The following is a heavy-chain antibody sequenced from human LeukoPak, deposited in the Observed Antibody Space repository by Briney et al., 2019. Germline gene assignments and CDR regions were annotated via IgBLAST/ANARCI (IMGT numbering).Heavy chain of an antibody. D-gene: IGHD3-9*01. V-gene: IGHV3-23*01. CDR2: VSGVVDKT. CDR1: GFTFSSYT. J-gene: IGHJ4*02. Sequence: GGSLRLSCVGSGFTFSSYTMTWVRQAPGKGLEWVSSVSGVVDKTHYADSVRGRFTVSRDNSRNTLYLQLSSLRPEDTAVYYCAKEARLGRTARVALDSWGQGTRITVSP. CDR3: AKEARLGRTARVALDS.